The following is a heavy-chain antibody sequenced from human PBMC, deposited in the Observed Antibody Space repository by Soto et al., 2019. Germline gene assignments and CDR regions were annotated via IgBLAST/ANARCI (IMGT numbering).Heavy chain of an antibody. J-gene: IGHJ6*03. V-gene: IGHV4-39*01. Sequence: SETLSLTCTVSGGSISGRSYYWGWNRQPPGKGLEWIGSIYYSGSTYYNPSLKSRVTISVDTSKNQFSLKLSSVTAADTAVYYCASLETDYYYYYYMDVWGKGTTVTVSS. CDR2: IYYSGST. CDR3: ASLETDYYYYYYMDV. CDR1: GGSISGRSYY.